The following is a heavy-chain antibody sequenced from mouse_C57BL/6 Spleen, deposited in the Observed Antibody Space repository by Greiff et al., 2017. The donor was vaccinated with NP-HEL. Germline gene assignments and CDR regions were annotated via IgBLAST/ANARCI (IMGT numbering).Heavy chain of an antibody. CDR3: ARDNYGSSYEDYAMDY. J-gene: IGHJ4*01. D-gene: IGHD1-1*01. Sequence: EVKLVESGGGLVKPGGSLKLSCAASGFTFSSYAMSWVRQTPEKRLEWVATISDGGSYTYYPDNVKGRFTISRDNAKNNLYLQMSHLKSEDTAMYYGARDNYGSSYEDYAMDYWGQGTSVTVSS. V-gene: IGHV5-4*01. CDR1: GFTFSSYA. CDR2: ISDGGSYT.